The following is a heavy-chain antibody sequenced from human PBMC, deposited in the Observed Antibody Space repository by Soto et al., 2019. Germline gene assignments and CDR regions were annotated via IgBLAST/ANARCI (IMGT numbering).Heavy chain of an antibody. CDR3: ARFSTVFCTKTTCQHYFGMDV. J-gene: IGHJ6*02. Sequence: GESLKISCHASGYTFSAFWITWVRQMPGKGLEWMATIDPTDSYSNYSLSFQGHVTISADKSIGSAYLHWSTLEASDTAIYYCARFSTVFCTKTTCQHYFGMDVWGQGTPVTVSS. V-gene: IGHV5-10-1*01. D-gene: IGHD3-9*01. CDR1: GYTFSAFW. CDR2: IDPTDSYS.